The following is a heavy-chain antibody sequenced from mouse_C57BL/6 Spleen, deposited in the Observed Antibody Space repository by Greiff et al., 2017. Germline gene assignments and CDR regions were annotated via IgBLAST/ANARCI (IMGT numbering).Heavy chain of an antibody. V-gene: IGHV1-9*01. D-gene: IGHD1-1*01. Sequence: QVQLQQSGAELMKPGASVKLSCKASGYTFTGYWIEWVKQRPGHGLEWIGEIFPGSGSTNYNEKFKGKATFTAETSSSTAYMQLSSLTTEDSAVDYCARDRRGSSHLFDYWGQGTTLTVSS. CDR1: GYTFTGYW. CDR3: ARDRRGSSHLFDY. J-gene: IGHJ2*01. CDR2: IFPGSGST.